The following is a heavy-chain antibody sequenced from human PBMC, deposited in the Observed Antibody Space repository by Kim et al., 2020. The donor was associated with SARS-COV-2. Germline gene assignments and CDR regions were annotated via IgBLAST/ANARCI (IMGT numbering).Heavy chain of an antibody. J-gene: IGHJ4*02. Sequence: GGSLRLSCAASGFSFGSYAMGWVRQAPGKGLEWVSTISGSGVRTNYAHPVDGRFTISRDTSKNRLYLQMNSLRAEDTAVYYCAKVLGSIQLWPYFDYWGQGTRVTVSS. CDR3: AKVLGSIQLWPYFDY. CDR2: ISGSGVRT. V-gene: IGHV3-23*01. CDR1: GFSFGSYA. D-gene: IGHD5-18*01.